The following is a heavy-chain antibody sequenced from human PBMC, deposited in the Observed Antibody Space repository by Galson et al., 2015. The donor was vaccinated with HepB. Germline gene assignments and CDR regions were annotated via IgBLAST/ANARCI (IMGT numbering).Heavy chain of an antibody. CDR2: TYPGDSDT. CDR3: ARLYYYDSSGPWYAFDI. Sequence: QSGAEVKKPGESLKISCKGSGYSFTSYWIGWVRQMPGKGLEWMGITYPGDSDTRYSPSFQGQVTISADKSISTAYLQWSSLKASDTAMCYCARLYYYDSSGPWYAFDIWGQGTMVTVSS. CDR1: GYSFTSYW. J-gene: IGHJ3*02. V-gene: IGHV5-51*03. D-gene: IGHD3-22*01.